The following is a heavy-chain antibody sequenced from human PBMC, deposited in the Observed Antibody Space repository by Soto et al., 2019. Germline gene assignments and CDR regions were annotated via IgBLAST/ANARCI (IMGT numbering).Heavy chain of an antibody. Sequence: PSETLSLTCTVSGGSVSSGSYYWSWIRQPPGKGLEWIGYIYYSGSTNYNPSLKSRVTISVDTSKNQFSLKLSSVTAADTAVYYCARVQKYYDFWSGSDFPNWFDPWGQGTLVTVSS. D-gene: IGHD3-3*01. CDR1: GGSVSSGSYY. V-gene: IGHV4-61*01. CDR2: IYYSGST. J-gene: IGHJ5*02. CDR3: ARVQKYYDFWSGSDFPNWFDP.